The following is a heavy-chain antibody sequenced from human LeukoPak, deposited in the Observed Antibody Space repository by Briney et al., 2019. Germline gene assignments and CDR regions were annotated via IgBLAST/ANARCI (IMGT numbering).Heavy chain of an antibody. Sequence: PSETLSLTCTVSGGSISSSDYSWSWIRQPPGKGLEWIGEINHSGSTNYNPSLKSRVTISVDTSKNQFSLKLSSVTAADTAVYYCARNLKTHYYGSGSYLDYWGQGTLVTVSS. V-gene: IGHV4-39*07. CDR3: ARNLKTHYYGSGSYLDY. CDR1: GGSISSSDYS. J-gene: IGHJ4*02. D-gene: IGHD3-10*01. CDR2: INHSGST.